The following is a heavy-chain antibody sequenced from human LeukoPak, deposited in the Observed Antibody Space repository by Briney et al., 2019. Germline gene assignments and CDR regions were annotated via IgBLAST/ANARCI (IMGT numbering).Heavy chain of an antibody. V-gene: IGHV3-53*05. Sequence: GGSLRLSCAASGFTVSSNYMSWVRQAPGKGLEWVSVIYSGGSTYYADSVKGRFTISRDNSKNTLYLQMNSLRAEDTAVYYCARARCSGGSCYSNNWFDPWGQGTLVTVSS. J-gene: IGHJ5*02. CDR3: ARARCSGGSCYSNNWFDP. D-gene: IGHD2-15*01. CDR2: IYSGGST. CDR1: GFTVSSNY.